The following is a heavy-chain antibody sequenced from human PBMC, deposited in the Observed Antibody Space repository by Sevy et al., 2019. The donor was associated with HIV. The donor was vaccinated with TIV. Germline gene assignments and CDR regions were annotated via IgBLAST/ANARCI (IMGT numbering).Heavy chain of an antibody. CDR2: ISSGGSIR. J-gene: IGHJ6*02. CDR1: GFTFSDYY. V-gene: IGHV3-11*01. Sequence: GGSLRLSCAASGFTFSDYYMSWIRQAPGKGLEWVSDISSGGSIRYSVDSVKGRFTISRANAKNSLYLQMNSLRAEDTAVYYCARVMDYSYGVDVWGQGTTVTVSS. CDR3: ARVMDYSYGVDV.